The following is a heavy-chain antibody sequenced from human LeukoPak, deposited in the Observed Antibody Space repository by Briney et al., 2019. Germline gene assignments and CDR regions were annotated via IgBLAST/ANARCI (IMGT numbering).Heavy chain of an antibody. Sequence: SETLSLTCTVSAASISTTTYYWDWSRQPPGEGPEWIGSVSYSGSVYNPSLKSRATISVDTSKNQFSLKLNSVTAAATAVYYCARRRGPSCAPCYADHWGQGTLVTVSS. CDR2: VSYSGS. J-gene: IGHJ1*01. CDR1: AASISTTTYY. V-gene: IGHV4-39*01. CDR3: ARRRGPSCAPCYADH. D-gene: IGHD3-16*01.